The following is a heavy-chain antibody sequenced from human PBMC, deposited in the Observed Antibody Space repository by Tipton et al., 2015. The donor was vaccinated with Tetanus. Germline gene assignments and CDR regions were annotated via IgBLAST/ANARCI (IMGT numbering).Heavy chain of an antibody. Sequence: SLRLSCAASGFTFSSYAMHWVRQAPGKGLEWVAVISYDGSNKYYADSVKGRFTISRDNSKNPLYLQMNSLRAEDTAVYYCARVGGGFWLKGPFDCWGQGTPVTVSS. D-gene: IGHD3-10*01. CDR2: ISYDGSNK. CDR1: GFTFSSYA. CDR3: ARVGGGFWLKGPFDC. J-gene: IGHJ4*02. V-gene: IGHV3-30*04.